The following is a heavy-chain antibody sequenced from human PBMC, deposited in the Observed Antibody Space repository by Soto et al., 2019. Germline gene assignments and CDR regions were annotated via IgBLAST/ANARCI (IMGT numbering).Heavy chain of an antibody. CDR1: GFTFSSYE. D-gene: IGHD1-26*01. J-gene: IGHJ3*02. Sequence: GGALRLSCAAPGFTFSSYEMNWVRQAPGKGLEWVSYISSSGSTIYYADSVKGRFTISRDNAKNSLYLQMNSLRAEDTAVYYCARDAGAPRGGAFDIWGQGTMVTVSS. CDR3: ARDAGAPRGGAFDI. CDR2: ISSSGSTI. V-gene: IGHV3-48*03.